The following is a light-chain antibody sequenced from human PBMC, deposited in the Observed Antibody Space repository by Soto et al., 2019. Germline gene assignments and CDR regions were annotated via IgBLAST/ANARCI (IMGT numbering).Light chain of an antibody. CDR3: CSYAGSYSFV. J-gene: IGLJ1*01. CDR2: DVS. CDR1: SSDVGAYNY. Sequence: SVLTQPRSVSGSPGQSVTISCTGTSSDVGAYNYVSWYQQHPGKAPKFMIYDVSKRPSGVPDRFSGSKSGNTASLTIAGLQTEDEADYYCCSYAGSYSFVFGTGNKVTVL. V-gene: IGLV2-11*01.